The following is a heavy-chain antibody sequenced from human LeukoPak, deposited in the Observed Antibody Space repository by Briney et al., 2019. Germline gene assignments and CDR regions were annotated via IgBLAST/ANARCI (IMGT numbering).Heavy chain of an antibody. CDR2: ISYDGSNK. V-gene: IGHV3-30-3*01. J-gene: IGHJ4*02. Sequence: GRSLRLSCAASGFTFSSYAMHWVRQAPGKGLEWVAVISYDGSNKYYADSVKGRFTISRDNSKNTLYLQMNSLRAEDTAVYYCARVFYDSSGYYYVTPKFDYWGQGTLVTVSS. CDR3: ARVFYDSSGYYYVTPKFDY. D-gene: IGHD3-22*01. CDR1: GFTFSSYA.